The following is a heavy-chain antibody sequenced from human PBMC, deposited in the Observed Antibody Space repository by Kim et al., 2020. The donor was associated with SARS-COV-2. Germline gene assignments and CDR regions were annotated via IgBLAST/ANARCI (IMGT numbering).Heavy chain of an antibody. CDR2: IRQDGSQK. V-gene: IGHV3-7*03. CDR1: GFTFSSYW. Sequence: GGSLRLSCAASGFTFSSYWMGWVRQAPGKGLEWVANIRQDGSQKYYVDSVKGRFTISRDNAENSLYLQMNSLRAEDTAVYFCARDSGSYYFDSWGQGTLVTVPS. D-gene: IGHD5-12*01. CDR3: ARDSGSYYFDS. J-gene: IGHJ4*02.